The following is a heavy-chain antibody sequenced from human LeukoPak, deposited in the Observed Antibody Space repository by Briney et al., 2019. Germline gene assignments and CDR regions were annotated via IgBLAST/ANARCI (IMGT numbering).Heavy chain of an antibody. CDR3: ARDYYDILTGYSIRRYGMDV. CDR1: GFTLSSYE. V-gene: IGHV3-48*03. D-gene: IGHD3-9*01. J-gene: IGHJ6*04. Sequence: GGSLRLSCAVSGFTLSSYEMNWVRQAPGKGLEWVSYISSSGSTVYYADSVKGRFTISRDNAKDSLYLQMNSLRVEDTAVYYCARDYYDILTGYSIRRYGMDVWGKGTTVTVSS. CDR2: ISSSGSTV.